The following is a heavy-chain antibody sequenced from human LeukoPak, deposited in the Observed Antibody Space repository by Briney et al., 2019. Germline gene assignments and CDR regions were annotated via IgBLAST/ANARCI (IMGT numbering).Heavy chain of an antibody. CDR3: ARDGIVVVPVVKGYYYYMDV. J-gene: IGHJ6*03. D-gene: IGHD2-2*01. CDR2: IYTSGST. CDR1: GDSISSGSYY. V-gene: IGHV4-61*02. Sequence: SETLSLTCTVPGDSISSGSYYWSWIRQPAGKGLEWIGRIYTSGSTNYNPSLKSRVTISVDTSKNQFSLKLSSVTAADTAVYYCARDGIVVVPVVKGYYYYMDVWGKGTTVTVSS.